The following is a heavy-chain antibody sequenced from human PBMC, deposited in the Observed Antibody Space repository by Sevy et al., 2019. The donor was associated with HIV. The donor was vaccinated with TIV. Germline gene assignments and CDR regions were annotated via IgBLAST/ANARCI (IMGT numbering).Heavy chain of an antibody. CDR1: GFTVSNNY. J-gene: IGHJ4*02. V-gene: IGHV3-73*01. D-gene: IGHD6-13*01. Sequence: GGSLRLSCEASGFTVSNNYMSWVRQASGKGLEWVGRIRSKGNSYATAYAASVKGRFTISRDDSKNTVYLQMNSLKTEDTAVYYCTRGGARDSSSWYDYFDYWGQGTLVTVSS. CDR3: TRGGARDSSSWYDYFDY. CDR2: IRSKGNSYAT.